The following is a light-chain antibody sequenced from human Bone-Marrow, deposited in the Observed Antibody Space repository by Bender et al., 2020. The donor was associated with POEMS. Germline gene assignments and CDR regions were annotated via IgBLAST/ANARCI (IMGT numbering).Light chain of an antibody. CDR2: EVT. CDR3: AAWDDSLNGWV. Sequence: QSALTQPPSASGSPGQSVTISCTGTSSDVGDYTAVSWYQQHPGKAPKLMIYEVTKRPSGVPDRFSGSKSGTSASLAISGLQSEDEADYYCAAWDDSLNGWVFGGGTKLTVL. CDR1: SSDVGDYTA. J-gene: IGLJ3*02. V-gene: IGLV2-8*01.